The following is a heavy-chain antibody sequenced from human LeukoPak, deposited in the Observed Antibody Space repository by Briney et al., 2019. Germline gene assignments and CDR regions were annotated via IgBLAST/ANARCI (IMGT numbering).Heavy chain of an antibody. J-gene: IGHJ4*02. D-gene: IGHD1-26*01. CDR2: ISGSGGST. CDR1: GFTFSSYG. V-gene: IGHV3-23*01. CDR3: TRDPILGAPDYFDY. Sequence: GGTLRLPCAASGFTFSSYGMSWVRQAPGKGLEWVSAISGSGGSTYYADSVKGRFTISRDNSKNTLYLQMNSLRAEDTAVYYCTRDPILGAPDYFDYWGQGTLVTVSS.